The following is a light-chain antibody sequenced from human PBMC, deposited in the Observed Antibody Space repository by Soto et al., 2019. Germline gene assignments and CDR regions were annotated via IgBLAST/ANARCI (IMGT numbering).Light chain of an antibody. CDR3: QQYWNWPPYT. CDR1: QSVSGN. J-gene: IGKJ2*01. CDR2: GAS. V-gene: IGKV3-15*01. Sequence: EIVMTQSPATLSVSPGERATLSCRASQSVSGNLAWYQQRPGQAPRLLIYGASTRATGIPARFSGSGSGTECTLTIGSLQSEDFAVYYCQQYWNWPPYTFGQGTKLEIK.